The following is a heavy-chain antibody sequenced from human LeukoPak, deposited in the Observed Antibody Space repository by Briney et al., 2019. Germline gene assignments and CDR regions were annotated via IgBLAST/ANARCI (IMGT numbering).Heavy chain of an antibody. CDR3: ARHRAYYDSWSGYPIDAFDI. D-gene: IGHD3-3*01. Sequence: GESLKIPCKGSGYSFTSYWIGWVRQMPGKGLEWMGIIYPGDSDTRYSPSFQGQVTISADKSISTAYLQWSSLKASDTAMYYCARHRAYYDSWSGYPIDAFDIWGQGTMVTVSS. J-gene: IGHJ3*02. CDR1: GYSFTSYW. CDR2: IYPGDSDT. V-gene: IGHV5-51*01.